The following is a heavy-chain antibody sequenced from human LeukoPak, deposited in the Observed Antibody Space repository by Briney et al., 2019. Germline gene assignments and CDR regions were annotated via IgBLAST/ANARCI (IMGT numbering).Heavy chain of an antibody. Sequence: ASVKVSCKASGYSFSSSGISWVRQAPGQGLEWGGWISAYNGNTDYAQKFQGRVTMTTDRPTSTGYMELRSLRSDDTAVYYCARDRSHGDAFDIWGQGTMVIVSS. CDR3: ARDRSHGDAFDI. CDR2: ISAYNGNT. J-gene: IGHJ3*02. CDR1: GYSFSSSG. V-gene: IGHV1-18*01.